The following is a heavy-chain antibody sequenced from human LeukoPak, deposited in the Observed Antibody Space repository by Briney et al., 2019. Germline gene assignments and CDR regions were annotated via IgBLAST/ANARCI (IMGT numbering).Heavy chain of an antibody. CDR1: GASVSSSRYY. CDR3: ARDLGYGDPFDY. CDR2: IYYSGTT. J-gene: IGHJ4*02. V-gene: IGHV4-39*07. Sequence: PSETLSLTCTVSGASVSSSRYYWGWIRQPPGEGLEWIGSIYYSGTTYYNPFLKSRVSISADTSKNQFSLKLSSVTAADTAVYYCARDLGYGDPFDYWGQGTLVTVSS. D-gene: IGHD4-17*01.